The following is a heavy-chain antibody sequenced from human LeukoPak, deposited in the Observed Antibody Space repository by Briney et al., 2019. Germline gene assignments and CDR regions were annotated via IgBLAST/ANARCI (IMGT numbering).Heavy chain of an antibody. J-gene: IGHJ6*03. V-gene: IGHV3-21*01. CDR2: ISSSSSYI. CDR1: GFTFKTYT. Sequence: GGSLRLSCAASGFTFKTYTMHWVRQAPGMGLEWVSSISSSSSYIYYADSVKGRFTISRDNAKNSLYLQMNSLRAEDTAVYYCARGRNYYYMDVWGKGTTVTVSS. CDR3: ARGRNYYYMDV.